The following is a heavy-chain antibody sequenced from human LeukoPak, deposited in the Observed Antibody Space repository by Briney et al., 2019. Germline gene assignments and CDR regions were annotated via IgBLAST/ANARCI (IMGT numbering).Heavy chain of an antibody. CDR1: GGSISSYY. CDR2: INWNGGST. V-gene: IGHV3-20*04. J-gene: IGHJ4*02. Sequence: ETLSLTCTVSGGSISSYYWSWVRQAPGKGLEWVSGINWNGGSTGYADSVKGRFTISRDNAKNSLYLQMNSLRAEDTALYYCARPSGSYYDYWGQGTLVTVSS. CDR3: ARPSGSYYDY. D-gene: IGHD1-26*01.